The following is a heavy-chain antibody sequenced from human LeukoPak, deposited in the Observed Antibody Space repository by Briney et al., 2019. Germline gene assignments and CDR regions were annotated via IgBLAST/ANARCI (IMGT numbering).Heavy chain of an antibody. D-gene: IGHD4-17*01. CDR2: ISYDGSNK. Sequence: PGGSLRLSCAASGFTFSSYAMHWVRQAPGKGLEWVAVISYDGSNKYYADSVKGRFTISRDNSKNTLYLQVNSLRAEDTAVYYCARLSAVPNDYGDAGGGWGQGTLVTVSS. CDR3: ARLSAVPNDYGDAGGG. J-gene: IGHJ4*02. CDR1: GFTFSSYA. V-gene: IGHV3-30-3*01.